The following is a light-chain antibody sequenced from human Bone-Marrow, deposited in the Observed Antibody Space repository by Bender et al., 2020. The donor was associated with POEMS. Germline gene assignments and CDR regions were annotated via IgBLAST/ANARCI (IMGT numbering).Light chain of an antibody. CDR2: GVN. Sequence: QSALTQPASVSGSPGQSITISCTGTSGDVGGYDYVSWYQQVPGKAPKLIISGVNKRPSGVPDRFSGSKSGNTASLTVSGLQADDEADYYCSSYAGSNNYVFGTGTKVSVL. CDR3: SSYAGSNNYV. V-gene: IGLV2-8*01. J-gene: IGLJ1*01. CDR1: SGDVGGYDY.